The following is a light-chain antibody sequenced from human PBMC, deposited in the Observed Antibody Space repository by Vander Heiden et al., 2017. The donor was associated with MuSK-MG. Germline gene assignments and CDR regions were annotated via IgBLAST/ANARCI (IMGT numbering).Light chain of an antibody. CDR2: DAS. CDR1: QDISNY. J-gene: IGKJ2*01. Sequence: DIQMTQSPSSLSASVGDRVTITCQASQDISNYLNWYQQKPGKAPKLLIYDASHLETGVPSTFTRSPSGTAFTFTIRSLQPEHIATYYSQQYDTLRYTFHHSTKLKIK. V-gene: IGKV1-33*01. CDR3: QQYDTLRYT.